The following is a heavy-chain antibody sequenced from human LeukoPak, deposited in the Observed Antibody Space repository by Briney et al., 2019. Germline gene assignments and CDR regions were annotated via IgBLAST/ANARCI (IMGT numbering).Heavy chain of an antibody. D-gene: IGHD3-10*01. CDR2: ISSSGSTI. CDR3: AREERWFGELFTWFDP. J-gene: IGHJ5*02. CDR1: GFTFSSYE. V-gene: IGHV3-48*03. Sequence: PGGSLRLSCAASGFTFSSYEMNWVRQAPGKGLEWVSYISSSGSTIYYADSVKGRFTISRDNAKNSLYLQVNSLRAEDTAVYYCAREERWFGELFTWFDPWGQGTLVTVSS.